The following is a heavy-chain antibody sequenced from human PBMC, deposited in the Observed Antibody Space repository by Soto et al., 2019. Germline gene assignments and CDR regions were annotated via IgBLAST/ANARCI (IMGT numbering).Heavy chain of an antibody. CDR1: GFTFSSYS. J-gene: IGHJ4*02. V-gene: IGHV3-48*01. D-gene: IGHD6-13*01. Sequence: GGSLRLSCAASGFTFSSYSMNWVRQAPGKGLEWVSYISSSSSTIYYADSVKGRFTISRDNAKNSLYLQMNSLRAEDTAVYYCASARAYSSSWYADYWGQGTLVTVSS. CDR2: ISSSSSTI. CDR3: ASARAYSSSWYADY.